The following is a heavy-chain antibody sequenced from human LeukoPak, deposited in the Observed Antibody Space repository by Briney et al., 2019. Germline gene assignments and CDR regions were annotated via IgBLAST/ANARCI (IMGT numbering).Heavy chain of an antibody. CDR3: AREVVVVTAIMAIYNWFDP. Sequence: TSETLSLTCAVYGGSFSGYYWSWIRQPPGKGLEWIGEINHSGSTNYNPSLKSRVTISVDTSKNQFSLKLSSVTAADTAVYYCAREVVVVTAIMAIYNWFDPWGQGTLVTVSS. CDR1: GGSFSGYY. V-gene: IGHV4-34*01. J-gene: IGHJ5*02. D-gene: IGHD2-21*02. CDR2: INHSGST.